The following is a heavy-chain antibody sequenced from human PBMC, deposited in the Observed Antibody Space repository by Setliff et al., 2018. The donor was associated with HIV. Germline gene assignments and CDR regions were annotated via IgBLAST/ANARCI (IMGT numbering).Heavy chain of an antibody. V-gene: IGHV1-46*01. CDR1: GYTFSSYY. CDR2: INPSGGST. J-gene: IGHJ4*02. CDR3: ARISGNDRGGYYYHYFGY. Sequence: ASVKVSCKASGYTFSSYYMHWVRQAPGQGLEWMGIINPSGGSTAYPQKFQGRVTIIRDTSATTVYMEVNSLRSEDTAVYYCARISGNDRGGYYYHYFGYWGQGTLVTVS. D-gene: IGHD3-22*01.